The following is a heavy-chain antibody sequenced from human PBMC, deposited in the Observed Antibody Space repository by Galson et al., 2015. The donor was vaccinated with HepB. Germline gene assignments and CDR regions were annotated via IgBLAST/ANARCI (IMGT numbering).Heavy chain of an antibody. CDR2: IKQDGSEK. Sequence: SLRLSCAASGFTSSSYWMSWVRQAPGKGLEWVANIKQDGSEKYYVDSVKGRFTISRDNAKNSLYLQMNSLRAEDTAVYYCARESWVVDYYGSGSYSNAHDAFEIWGQGTMVTVSS. CDR1: GFTSSSYW. J-gene: IGHJ3*02. CDR3: ARESWVVDYYGSGSYSNAHDAFEI. D-gene: IGHD3-10*01. V-gene: IGHV3-7*03.